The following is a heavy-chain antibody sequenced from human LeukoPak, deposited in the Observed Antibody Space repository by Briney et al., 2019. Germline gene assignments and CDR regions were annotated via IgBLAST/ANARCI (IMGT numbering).Heavy chain of an antibody. J-gene: IGHJ4*02. CDR3: ARHRGGGYCSGGSCYNPQPVDY. CDR2: IYPGDSDT. CDR1: GYSFTSYW. V-gene: IGHV5-51*01. Sequence: GESLQISCQASGYSFTSYWIGWVRQMPGKGLEWMGIIYPGDSDTRYSPSFQGQVTISADKSISTAYLQWSSLKASDTAMYYCARHRGGGYCSGGSCYNPQPVDYWGQGTLVTVSS. D-gene: IGHD2-15*01.